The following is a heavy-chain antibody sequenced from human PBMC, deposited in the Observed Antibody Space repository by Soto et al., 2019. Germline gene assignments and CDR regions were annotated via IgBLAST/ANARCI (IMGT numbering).Heavy chain of an antibody. D-gene: IGHD3-10*01. CDR2: ISKDGNSK. Sequence: GGSLRLSCAASGFTFSSYAIHWVRQAPGKGLEWVTIISKDGNSKHYADSVKGRFTISRDNSKNTLFLQMNSLRAEDTAVYYCARDPQGSYCYIDYWGQGTPVTVPQ. V-gene: IGHV3-30-3*01. CDR1: GFTFSSYA. J-gene: IGHJ4*02. CDR3: ARDPQGSYCYIDY.